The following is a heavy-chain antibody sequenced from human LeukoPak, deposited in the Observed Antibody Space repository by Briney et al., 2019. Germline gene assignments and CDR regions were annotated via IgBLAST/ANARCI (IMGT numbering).Heavy chain of an antibody. CDR3: ANPEWGTYLVGFDY. J-gene: IGHJ4*02. Sequence: GGSLSLSCAAPGFTFSSSAMNWVRQAPGKGLEWVSAISISGDDTYYAESVKGRFTISRDNSKNTLYLRMNSLRAEDTAVYFCANPEWGTYLVGFDYWGQGTLVTVSS. D-gene: IGHD1-26*01. CDR1: GFTFSSSA. CDR2: ISISGDDT. V-gene: IGHV3-23*01.